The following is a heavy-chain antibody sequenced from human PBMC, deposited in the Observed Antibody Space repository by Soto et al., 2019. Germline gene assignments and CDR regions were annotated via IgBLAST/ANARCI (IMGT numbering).Heavy chain of an antibody. Sequence: GGSLRLSCAASGFTLISNAMDWVRQAAGKGLEWVAVIANDGSNKYYADSVKGRFTISRDNSKNTLFLQMSSLRPEDTAVYYCARVWQWPNVFDYWGQGTLVTVSS. CDR2: IANDGSNK. V-gene: IGHV3-30*03. J-gene: IGHJ4*02. CDR3: ARVWQWPNVFDY. CDR1: GFTLISNA. D-gene: IGHD6-19*01.